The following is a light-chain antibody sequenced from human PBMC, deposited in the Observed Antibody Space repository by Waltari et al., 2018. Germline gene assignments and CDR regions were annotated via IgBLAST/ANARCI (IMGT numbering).Light chain of an antibody. J-gene: IGKJ3*01. V-gene: IGKV1-5*03. CDR2: KAS. CDR3: QQYNSYSCG. CDR1: QNIDTW. Sequence: DIQLTQSPSHLSASVGTRVTTTCRASQNIDTWVAWYQQKPGKAPNLLIYKASYLQSGVPSRFSGRGSGTEFTLTIDSLQPDDFATYHCQQYNSYSCGFGPGTTVDLK.